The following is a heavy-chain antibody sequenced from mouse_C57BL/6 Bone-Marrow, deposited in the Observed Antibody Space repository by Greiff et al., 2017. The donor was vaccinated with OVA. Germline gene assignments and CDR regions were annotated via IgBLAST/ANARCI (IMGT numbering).Heavy chain of an antibody. CDR1: GFTIKNTY. CDR2: IDPANGNT. CDR3: ARGYYGSSPRAMDY. V-gene: IGHV14-3*01. J-gene: IGHJ4*01. Sequence: EVQLQQSVAELVRPGASVKLSCTASGFTIKNTYMHWVKQRPEQGLEWIGRIDPANGNTKYAPKFQGKATITADTSSTTAYLQLSSLTSEDTAIYYCARGYYGSSPRAMDYWGQGTSVTVSS. D-gene: IGHD1-1*01.